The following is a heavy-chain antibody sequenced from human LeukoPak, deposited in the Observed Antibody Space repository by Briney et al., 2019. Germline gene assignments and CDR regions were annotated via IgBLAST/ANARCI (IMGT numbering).Heavy chain of an antibody. CDR2: ISGSGGST. J-gene: IGHJ4*02. Sequence: GGSLGLSCAASGFTFSDYYMSWIRQAPGKGLEWVSAISGSGGSTYYADSVKGRFTISRDNSKNTLYLQMNSLRAEDTAVYYCAKIGCGGDCYTLADYWGQGTLVTVSS. D-gene: IGHD2-21*02. V-gene: IGHV3-23*01. CDR1: GFTFSDYY. CDR3: AKIGCGGDCYTLADY.